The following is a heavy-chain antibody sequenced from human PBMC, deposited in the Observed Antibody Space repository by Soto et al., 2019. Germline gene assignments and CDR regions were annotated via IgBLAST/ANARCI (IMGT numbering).Heavy chain of an antibody. V-gene: IGHV3-33*01. CDR3: AGSLGIPVTDY. J-gene: IGHJ4*02. D-gene: IGHD2-15*01. CDR2: IWYDGSNK. Sequence: PGGSLRLSCAASGFTFSSYGMHWVRQAPGKGLEWVAVIWYDGSNKYYADSVKGRFTISRDNSKNTLYLQMNSLRAEDTAVYYCAGSLGIPVTDYWGQGTLVNVSS. CDR1: GFTFSSYG.